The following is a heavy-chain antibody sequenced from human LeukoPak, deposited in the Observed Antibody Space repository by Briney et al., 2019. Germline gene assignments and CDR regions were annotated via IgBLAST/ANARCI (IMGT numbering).Heavy chain of an antibody. CDR1: GGSISSSSYY. CDR2: IYYSGST. J-gene: IGHJ4*02. D-gene: IGHD6-6*01. CDR3: ATQDGSSLSYFDY. Sequence: SETLSLTCTVSGGSISSSSYYWGWIRQPPGKGLEWIGSIYYSGSTYYNPSLKSRVTISVDTSKNQFSLKLSSVTAADTAVYYCATQDGSSLSYFDYWGQGTLVTVSS. V-gene: IGHV4-39*01.